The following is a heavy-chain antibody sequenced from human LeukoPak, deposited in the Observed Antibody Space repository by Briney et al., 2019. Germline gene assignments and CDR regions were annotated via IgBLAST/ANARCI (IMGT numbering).Heavy chain of an antibody. CDR3: ARAGESGLITMVRGVRHRRFDY. D-gene: IGHD3-10*01. J-gene: IGHJ4*02. Sequence: GGSLRLSCAASGFTFSSYSMNWVRQAPGKGLEWVSYISSSSSTIYYADSVKGRFTISRDNAKNSLYLQMNSLRAEDTAVYYCARAGESGLITMVRGVRHRRFDYWGQGTLVTVSS. V-gene: IGHV3-48*04. CDR1: GFTFSSYS. CDR2: ISSSSSTI.